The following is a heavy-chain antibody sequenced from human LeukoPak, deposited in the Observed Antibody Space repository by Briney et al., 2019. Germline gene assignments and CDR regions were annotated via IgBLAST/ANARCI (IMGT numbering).Heavy chain of an antibody. Sequence: SETLSLTCAVYGGSFSGYYWSWIRQPPGKGLEWIGEINHSGSTNYNPSLKSRVTISVDTSKNQFSLKLSSVTAADTAVYYCARGPPLYRSGGSCSGPVFDYWGQGTLVTVSS. D-gene: IGHD2-15*01. J-gene: IGHJ4*02. V-gene: IGHV4-34*01. CDR1: GGSFSGYY. CDR3: ARGPPLYRSGGSCSGPVFDY. CDR2: INHSGST.